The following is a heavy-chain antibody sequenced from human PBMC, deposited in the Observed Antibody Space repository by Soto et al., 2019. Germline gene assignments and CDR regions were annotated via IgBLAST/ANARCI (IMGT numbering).Heavy chain of an antibody. D-gene: IGHD3-22*01. CDR1: GYSFTSYW. V-gene: IGHV5-51*01. CDR2: IYPGDSDT. CDR3: ARRGYDSSGYHPGGFDY. Sequence: PGESLKISCKGSGYSFTSYWIGWVRQMPGKGLEWMGIIYPGDSDTRYSPSFQGQVTISADKSISTAYLQWSSLKASDTAMHYCARRGYDSSGYHPGGFDYWGQGTLVTVSS. J-gene: IGHJ4*02.